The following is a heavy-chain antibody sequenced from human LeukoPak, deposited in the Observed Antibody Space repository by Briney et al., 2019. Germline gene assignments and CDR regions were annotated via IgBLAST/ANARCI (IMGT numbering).Heavy chain of an antibody. CDR3: ARGSRDGYNYGFLYYFDY. Sequence: GGSLRLSCAASGFTVSSNYMSWVRQAPGKGLEWVSVIYSGGSTYYADSVKGRFTISRDNSKNTLYLQMNSLRAEDTAVYYCARGSRDGYNYGFLYYFDYWGQGTLVNVSS. V-gene: IGHV3-66*01. CDR1: GFTVSSNY. J-gene: IGHJ4*02. CDR2: IYSGGST. D-gene: IGHD5-24*01.